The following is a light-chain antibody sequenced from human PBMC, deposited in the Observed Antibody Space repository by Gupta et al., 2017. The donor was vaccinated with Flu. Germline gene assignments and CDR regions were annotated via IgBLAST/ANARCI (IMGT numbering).Light chain of an antibody. Sequence: SLAQRATTNCTSRQSHRDVYESKTYLDWYQRKTGQPPKLLIYWSSSHHSGVPHKLSSRGSGTEFTITISSLQADDLAGFYCQKYDHAKNTFGRGTKVELK. V-gene: IGKV4-1*01. CDR1: QSHRDVYESKTY. CDR3: QKYDHAKNT. CDR2: WSS. J-gene: IGKJ4*01.